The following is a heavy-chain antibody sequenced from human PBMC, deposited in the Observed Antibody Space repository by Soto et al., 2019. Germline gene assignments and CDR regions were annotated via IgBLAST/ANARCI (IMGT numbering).Heavy chain of an antibody. CDR1: GFSLSSTRMA. CDR3: AHCVVARLGYYFDY. Sequence: QLTLKESGPTLVKPTQTLTLTCTFSGFSLSSTRMAVGWIRQPLGKALEGLGLIYWDDDKRYSPFLQSRLTITKDRAKNQVVLTMSHMDLVDTARYYCAHCVVARLGYYFDYWVQGTLVTVSS. CDR2: IYWDDDK. D-gene: IGHD5-12*01. J-gene: IGHJ4*02. V-gene: IGHV2-5*02.